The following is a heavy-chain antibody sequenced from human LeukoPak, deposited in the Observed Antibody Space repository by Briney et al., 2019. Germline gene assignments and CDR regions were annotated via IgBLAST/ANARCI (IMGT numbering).Heavy chain of an antibody. V-gene: IGHV4-34*01. Sequence: SETLSLTCAVYGGSFSGYYWSWIRQPPGKGLEWIGEINHSGSTNYNPSLKSRVTISVDTSENQFSLKLSSVTAADTAVYYCARHSGGTYYVNFDPWGQGTLVTVSS. D-gene: IGHD1-26*01. CDR3: ARHSGGTYYVNFDP. CDR2: INHSGST. J-gene: IGHJ5*02. CDR1: GGSFSGYY.